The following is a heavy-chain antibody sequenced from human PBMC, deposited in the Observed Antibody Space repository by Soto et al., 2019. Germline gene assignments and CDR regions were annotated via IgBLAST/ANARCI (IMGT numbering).Heavy chain of an antibody. V-gene: IGHV3-30*03. D-gene: IGHD4-4*01. CDR3: ARSRDGYSFYFYYGMDG. CDR2: ILHDGSAE. J-gene: IGHJ6*02. CDR1: GFTFTSYG. Sequence: PGGSLRLSCAASGFTFTSYGMHWVRQAPGKGLEWMALILHDGSAEYYADSVKGRFTVSRDNSKNTLYLQMNSLRAEDTVVYYCARSRDGYSFYFYYGMDGWGQGTTVTVSS.